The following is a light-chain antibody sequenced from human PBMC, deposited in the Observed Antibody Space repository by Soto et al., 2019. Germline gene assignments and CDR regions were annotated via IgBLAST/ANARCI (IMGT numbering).Light chain of an antibody. CDR3: SSYTSSSTPHDV. V-gene: IGLV2-14*01. J-gene: IGLJ1*01. CDR1: SSDVGGYNY. Sequence: QSALTQPASVSGSPGQSITISCTGTSSDVGGYNYVSWYQQHPGKAPKLMIYEVSNRPSGVSNRFSGSKSGNTASLTISGLQVKDEADYYCSSYTSSSTPHDVFGTGTKVTVL. CDR2: EVS.